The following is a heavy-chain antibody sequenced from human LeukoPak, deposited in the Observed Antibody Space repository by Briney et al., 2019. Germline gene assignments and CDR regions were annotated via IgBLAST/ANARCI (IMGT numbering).Heavy chain of an antibody. D-gene: IGHD5-12*01. J-gene: IGHJ4*02. CDR3: ARDVGMPDPPYSGYENGPFDY. V-gene: IGHV1-18*01. CDR1: GYTFTSYG. CDR2: ISAYNGNT. Sequence: GASVKVSCKASGYTFTSYGISWVRQAPGQGLEWMGWISAYNGNTNYAQKLQGRVTMTTDTSTSTAYMELRSLRSDDTAVYYCARDVGMPDPPYSGYENGPFDYWGQGTLVTVSS.